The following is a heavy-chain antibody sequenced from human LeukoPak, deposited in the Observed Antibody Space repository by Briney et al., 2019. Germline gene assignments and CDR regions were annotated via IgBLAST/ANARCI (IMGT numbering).Heavy chain of an antibody. D-gene: IGHD3-22*01. Sequence: ASVKVSCKASGYTFTSYAMNWVRQAPGQGLEWMVWINTNTGNPTYAQGFTGRFVFSLDTSVSTAYLQISSLKAEDTAVYYCASEGSSGRSDYWGQGTLVTVSS. V-gene: IGHV7-4-1*02. CDR2: INTNTGNP. J-gene: IGHJ4*02. CDR1: GYTFTSYA. CDR3: ASEGSSGRSDY.